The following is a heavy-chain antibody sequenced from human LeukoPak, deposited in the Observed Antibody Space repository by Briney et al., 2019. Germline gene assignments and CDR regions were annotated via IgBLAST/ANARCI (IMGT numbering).Heavy chain of an antibody. CDR3: ARVLGYLEDMYGMDV. CDR1: GGSISSGGYS. V-gene: IGHV4-30-2*02. Sequence: MASQTLSLTCAVSGGSISSGGYSWSWIRQPPGKGLEWIGYIYHSGSTYYNPSLKSRVTISVDTSKNQFSLKLSSVTAADTAVYYCARVLGYLEDMYGMDVWGQGTTVTVSS. J-gene: IGHJ6*02. CDR2: IYHSGST. D-gene: IGHD2-15*01.